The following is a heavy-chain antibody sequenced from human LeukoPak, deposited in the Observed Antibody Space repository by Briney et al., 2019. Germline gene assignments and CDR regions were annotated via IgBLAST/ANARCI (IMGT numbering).Heavy chain of an antibody. CDR2: IFNSGST. D-gene: IGHD2-2*01. V-gene: IGHV4-59*01. CDR1: GGYISSYY. Sequence: PSETLCLTCTVSGGYISSYYWSWIRQPPGKGLEWIGYIFNSGSTNYNPSLKSRVTISVDTSKNQFSLKLSSVTAADTAVYFCALGDCSSTSCYVFDYWGQGTLVTVSS. CDR3: ALGDCSSTSCYVFDY. J-gene: IGHJ4*02.